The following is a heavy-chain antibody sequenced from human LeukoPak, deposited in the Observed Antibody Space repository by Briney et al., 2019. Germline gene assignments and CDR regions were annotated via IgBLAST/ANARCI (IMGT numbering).Heavy chain of an antibody. CDR3: ARSPQEIFDF. V-gene: IGHV3-23*01. CDR1: GLTFSSYN. J-gene: IGHJ4*02. CDR2: ISGSGGNT. Sequence: PGGSLRLSCAASGLTFSSYNMNWVRQAPGKGLEWVSVISGSGGNTYYADSVKGRFTISRDNSKNTLYLQMISLRAEDTAVYYCARSPQEIFDFWGQGTLATVSS.